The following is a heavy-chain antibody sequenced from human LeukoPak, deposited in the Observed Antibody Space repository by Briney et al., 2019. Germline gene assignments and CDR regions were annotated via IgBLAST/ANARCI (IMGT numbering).Heavy chain of an antibody. V-gene: IGHV3-53*04. CDR3: ARAKPEYCSSTSCYAARGAFDI. Sequence: GGSLRLSCAASGFTVSSNYMSWVRQAPGKGLEWVSVIYSGGSTYYADSVKGRFTISRHNSKNTLYLQMNSLRAEDTVVYYCARAKPEYCSSTSCYAARGAFDIWGQGTMVTVSS. CDR1: GFTVSSNY. J-gene: IGHJ3*02. D-gene: IGHD2-2*01. CDR2: IYSGGST.